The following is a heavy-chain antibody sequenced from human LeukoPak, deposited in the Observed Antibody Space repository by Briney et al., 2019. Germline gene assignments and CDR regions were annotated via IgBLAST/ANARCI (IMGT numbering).Heavy chain of an antibody. J-gene: IGHJ4*02. CDR3: ARGATTGDFDY. CDR1: GGTFSSYA. D-gene: IGHD1-26*01. CDR2: INPNSGGT. V-gene: IGHV1-2*02. Sequence: ASVKVSCKASGGTFSSYAISWVRQAPGQGLEWMGWINPNSGGTNCAQKFQGRVTMTRDTFISTAYMELSRLRSDDTAVYYCARGATTGDFDYWGQGTLVTVSS.